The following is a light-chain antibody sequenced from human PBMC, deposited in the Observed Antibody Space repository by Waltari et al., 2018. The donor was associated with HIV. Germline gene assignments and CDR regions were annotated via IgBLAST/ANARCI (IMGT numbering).Light chain of an antibody. Sequence: QSVLTQPPSVSAAPGQKVTIPCSGSSSNIGNNYVSWYQQPPGTAPKLLIYENNKRPSGIPDRFSGSKSGTSATLGITGLQTGDEADYYCGTWDSSLSAGVFGGGTKLTVL. V-gene: IGLV1-51*01. J-gene: IGLJ2*01. CDR1: SSNIGNNY. CDR2: ENN. CDR3: GTWDSSLSAGV.